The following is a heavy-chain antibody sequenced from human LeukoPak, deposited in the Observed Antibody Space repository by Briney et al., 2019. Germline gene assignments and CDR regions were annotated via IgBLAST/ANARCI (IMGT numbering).Heavy chain of an antibody. D-gene: IGHD3-10*01. CDR2: IYYSGST. CDR3: ARAYGSGTDWFFDL. CDR1: GGSISRSNYY. V-gene: IGHV4-39*07. Sequence: SETLSLTCTVSGGSISRSNYYWGWIRQPPGKGLEWIGSIYYSGSTYYKTSLKSRVTISVDTSNNEFSLKLSSVTAADTAVYYCARAYGSGTDWFFDLWGRGTLVTVSS. J-gene: IGHJ2*01.